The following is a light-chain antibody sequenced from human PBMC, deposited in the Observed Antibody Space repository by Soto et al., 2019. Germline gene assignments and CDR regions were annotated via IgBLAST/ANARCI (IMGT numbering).Light chain of an antibody. J-gene: IGLJ1*01. V-gene: IGLV1-40*01. CDR1: SSNIGAGYD. CDR2: DNS. CDR3: SSYTSSSTLYV. Sequence: QSVLTQPPSVSGAPGQRVTISCTGSSSNIGAGYDVHWYQQLPGTAPKLLMYDNSDRPSGVPDRFSGSRSDTSASLAITGLQAEDEADYYCSSYTSSSTLYVFGTGTKLTVL.